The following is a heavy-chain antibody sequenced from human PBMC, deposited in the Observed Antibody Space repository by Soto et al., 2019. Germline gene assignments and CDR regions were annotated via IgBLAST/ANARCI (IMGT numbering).Heavy chain of an antibody. Sequence: SETLSLTCTVSGGSISSYYWSWIRQPPGKGLEWIGYIYYSGSTNYNPSLKSRVTISVDASKNQFSLRLTSVTAADTAVYYCATHPPYGPLDHWGQGTLVTVSS. CDR2: IYYSGST. J-gene: IGHJ4*02. CDR3: ATHPPYGPLDH. D-gene: IGHD4-17*01. CDR1: GGSISSYY. V-gene: IGHV4-59*08.